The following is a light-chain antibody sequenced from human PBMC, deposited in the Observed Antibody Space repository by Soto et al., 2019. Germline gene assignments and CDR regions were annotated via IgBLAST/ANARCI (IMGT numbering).Light chain of an antibody. CDR1: QSVSSNY. J-gene: IGKJ1*01. CDR2: DAS. Sequence: EIVLTQSPGTLSLSPGERATHSCRASQSVSSNYLAWYQQKPGQAPRLLIYDASSRAAGIPDRFSGSGSGTDFTLTISRLEPEDFAVYYCHQHRSSRRTFGQGTKVEIK. CDR3: HQHRSSRRT. V-gene: IGKV3-20*01.